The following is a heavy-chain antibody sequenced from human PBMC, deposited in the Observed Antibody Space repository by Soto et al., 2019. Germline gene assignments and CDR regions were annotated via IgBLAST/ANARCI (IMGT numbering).Heavy chain of an antibody. D-gene: IGHD3-3*01. Sequence: GGSLRLSCTTSGFSFASFAMTWVRQAPGKGLEWVATISGSDGKTYYADSVKGRFSISRDSARNTLYLQMNSLRADYTAIYYCSKWSYLDYWGQGTRVNVSS. CDR3: SKWSYLDY. CDR2: ISGSDGKT. J-gene: IGHJ4*02. V-gene: IGHV3-23*01. CDR1: GFSFASFA.